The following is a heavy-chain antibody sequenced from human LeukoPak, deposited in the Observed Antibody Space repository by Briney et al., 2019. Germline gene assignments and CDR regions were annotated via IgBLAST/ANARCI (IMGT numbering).Heavy chain of an antibody. CDR3: ARDPPIAVSAEYFQH. Sequence: SVKVSCKASGYTFTGYYMHWVRQAPGQGLEWMGRIIPILGIANYAQKFRGRVTITADKSTSTAYMELSSLRSEDTAVYYCARDPPIAVSAEYFQHWGQGTLVTVSS. V-gene: IGHV1-69*04. CDR2: IIPILGIA. CDR1: GYTFTGYY. D-gene: IGHD6-19*01. J-gene: IGHJ1*01.